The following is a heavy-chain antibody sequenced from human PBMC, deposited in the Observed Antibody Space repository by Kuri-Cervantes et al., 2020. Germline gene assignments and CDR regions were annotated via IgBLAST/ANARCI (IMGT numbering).Heavy chain of an antibody. J-gene: IGHJ4*02. Sequence: GGSLRLSCAASGFTFSSYWMHWVRQAPGKGLVWVSRINSDGSSTNYADSVKGRFTISRDNTKNTLYLQMNSLRAEDTAVYYCARRPGSRSIAAAGTYYFDYWGQGTLVTVSS. V-gene: IGHV3-74*01. CDR1: GFTFSSYW. D-gene: IGHD6-13*01. CDR3: ARRPGSRSIAAAGTYYFDY. CDR2: INSDGSST.